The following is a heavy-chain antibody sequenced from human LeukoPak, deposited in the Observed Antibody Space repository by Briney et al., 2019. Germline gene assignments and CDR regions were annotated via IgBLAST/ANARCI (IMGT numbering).Heavy chain of an antibody. Sequence: ASVKVSCKASGYTFTDSFMHWVRQAPGQGPEWMGRIHPNTGGTNYAQKFQGRVTMTSDPSLCAAYLELSGLTSDDTAVYYCARAPPVGPTTSPDYWGQGTLVTVTS. D-gene: IGHD2-2*01. CDR3: ARAPPVGPTTSPDY. CDR1: GYTFTDSF. V-gene: IGHV1-2*06. CDR2: IHPNTGGT. J-gene: IGHJ4*02.